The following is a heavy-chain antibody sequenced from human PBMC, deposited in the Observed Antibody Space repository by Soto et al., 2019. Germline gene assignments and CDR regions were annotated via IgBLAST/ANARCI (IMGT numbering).Heavy chain of an antibody. J-gene: IGHJ6*02. CDR3: ARDKVVVGGGYASKYGMDV. V-gene: IGHV4-59*01. CDR1: GGSISSYY. D-gene: IGHD5-12*01. CDR2: IYYSGST. Sequence: SEILSLTCTVSGGSISSYYWSWIRQPPGKGLEWIGYIYYSGSTNYNPSLKSRVTISVDTSKNQFSLKLSSVTAADTAVYYCARDKVVVGGGYASKYGMDVWGQGTTVTVSS.